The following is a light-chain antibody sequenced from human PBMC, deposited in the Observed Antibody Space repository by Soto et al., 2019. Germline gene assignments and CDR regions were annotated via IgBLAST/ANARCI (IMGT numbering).Light chain of an antibody. J-gene: IGKJ5*01. Sequence: DILMNQYPLSLPFSPGXPASISCPSTKGTLNSNVYNHLEWSLQXPGQSPEXIXSLGSNRAYGGPDSFSGSGSATDFTRKISRVEGEDVGVYYRMQALQSPITFGQGTRLEIK. CDR2: LGS. CDR3: MQALQSPIT. CDR1: KGTLNSNVYNH. V-gene: IGKV2-28*01.